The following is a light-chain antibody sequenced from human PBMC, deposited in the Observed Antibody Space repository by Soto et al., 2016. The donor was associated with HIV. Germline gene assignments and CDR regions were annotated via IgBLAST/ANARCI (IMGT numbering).Light chain of an antibody. J-gene: IGKJ2*01. CDR2: KAS. CDR3: QQYKSYSYT. CDR1: QSISSW. Sequence: DIQMTQSPSTLSASVGDRVTITCRASQSISSWLAWYQQKPGKAPKLLIYKASSLESGVPSRFSGGGSGTEFTLTISSLQPDDFATYYRQQYKSYSYTFGQGTQLEIK. V-gene: IGKV1-5*03.